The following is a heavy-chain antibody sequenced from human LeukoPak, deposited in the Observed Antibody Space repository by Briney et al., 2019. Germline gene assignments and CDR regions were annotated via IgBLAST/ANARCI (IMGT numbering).Heavy chain of an antibody. Sequence: ASVKVSCKVSGYTLTELSMHWVRRAPGQGLEWMGIINPSGGSTSYAQKFQGRVTMTRDTSTSTVYMELSSLRSEDTAVYYCARDFNSGGDYWGQGTLVTVSS. D-gene: IGHD6-19*01. CDR1: GYTLTELS. J-gene: IGHJ4*02. CDR3: ARDFNSGGDY. CDR2: INPSGGST. V-gene: IGHV1-46*01.